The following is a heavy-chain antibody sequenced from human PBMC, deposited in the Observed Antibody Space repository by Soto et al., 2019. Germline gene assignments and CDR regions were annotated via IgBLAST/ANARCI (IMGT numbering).Heavy chain of an antibody. Sequence: SETLSLTYTVSGGSVISGDDYWTWIRQPPGKGLEWIGYIYYSVSTNYSPSLKSRVTISVDTSKNQFSLKLSSVTAADTAVYYCARSRYSGPYYPDYWGQGTLVTVYS. J-gene: IGHJ4*02. D-gene: IGHD4-4*01. V-gene: IGHV4-61*08. CDR3: ARSRYSGPYYPDY. CDR2: IYYSVST. CDR1: GGSVISGDDY.